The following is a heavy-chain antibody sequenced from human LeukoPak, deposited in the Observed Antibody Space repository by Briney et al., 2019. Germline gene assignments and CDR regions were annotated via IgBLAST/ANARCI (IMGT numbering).Heavy chain of an antibody. CDR1: GYSISSGYY. D-gene: IGHD2-8*02. J-gene: IGHJ5*02. CDR2: IYHSGST. CDR3: AREGTDKNWFDP. V-gene: IGHV4-38-2*02. Sequence: SETLSLTCTVSGYSISSGYYWGWIRQPPGKGLEWIGSIYHSGSTYYNPSLKSRVTISVDTSKNQFSLKLSSVTAADTAVYYCAREGTDKNWFDPWGQGTLVTVSS.